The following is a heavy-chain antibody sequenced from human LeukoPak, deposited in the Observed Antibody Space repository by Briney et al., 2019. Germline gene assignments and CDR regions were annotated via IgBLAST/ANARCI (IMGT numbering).Heavy chain of an antibody. D-gene: IGHD3-22*01. CDR1: GGSISSSSYY. V-gene: IGHV4-39*01. J-gene: IGHJ2*01. CDR3: ARGVTMIVVVIHDWYFDL. Sequence: PSETLSLTCTVSGGSISSSSYYWGWIRQPPGKGLEWIGSIYYSRSTYYNPSLKSRVTISVDTSKNQFSLKLGSVTAADTAVYYCARGVTMIVVVIHDWYFDLWGRGTLVTVSS. CDR2: IYYSRST.